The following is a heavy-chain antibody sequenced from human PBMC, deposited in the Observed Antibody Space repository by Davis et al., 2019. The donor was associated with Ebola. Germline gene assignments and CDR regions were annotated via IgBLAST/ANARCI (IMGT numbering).Heavy chain of an antibody. D-gene: IGHD6-19*01. CDR2: ISPYNGNT. Sequence: ASVKVSCKASGYTFSIYGISWVRQAPGQGLEWMGWISPYNGNTGYAQKLQGRVTMTTDTSTSTAYMELRSLRSDDTAVYYCARDIGSSGWFADWGQGTLVTVSS. CDR3: ARDIGSSGWFAD. CDR1: GYTFSIYG. V-gene: IGHV1-18*01. J-gene: IGHJ4*02.